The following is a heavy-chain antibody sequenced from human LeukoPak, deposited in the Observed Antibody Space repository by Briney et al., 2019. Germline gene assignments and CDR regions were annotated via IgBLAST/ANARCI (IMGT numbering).Heavy chain of an antibody. Sequence: PSETLSLTCAVYGGSFSGYYWSWIRQPPGKGLEWIEEINHSGSTNYNPSLKSRVTISVDRSKNQFSLKLSSVTAADTAVYYCARGQHYGDLSSYGMDVWGQGTTVTVSS. CDR3: ARGQHYGDLSSYGMDV. V-gene: IGHV4-34*01. CDR2: INHSGST. CDR1: GGSFSGYY. D-gene: IGHD4-17*01. J-gene: IGHJ6*02.